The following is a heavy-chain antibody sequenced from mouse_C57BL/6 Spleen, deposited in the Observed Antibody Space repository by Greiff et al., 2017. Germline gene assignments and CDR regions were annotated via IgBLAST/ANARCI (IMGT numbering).Heavy chain of an antibody. CDR1: GFNINDYY. V-gene: IGHV1-75*01. J-gene: IGHJ1*03. CDR2: IFPGSGST. CDR3: ARSRRDWYFDV. Sequence: VQLQQSGAELVRPGASVKLSCTASGFNINDYYINWVKQRPGQGLEWIGWIFPGSGSTYYNEKFKGKATLTADKSSSTAYMLLSSLTSEDSAVYSCARSRRDWYFDVWGTGTTVTVSS.